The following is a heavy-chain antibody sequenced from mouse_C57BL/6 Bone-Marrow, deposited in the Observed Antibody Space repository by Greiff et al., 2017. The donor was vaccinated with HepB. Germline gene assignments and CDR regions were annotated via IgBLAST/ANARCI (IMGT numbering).Heavy chain of an antibody. J-gene: IGHJ4*01. CDR2: IYPGSGST. V-gene: IGHV1-55*01. CDR3: ARRLLWYPMDY. CDR1: GYTFTSYW. D-gene: IGHD2-1*01. Sequence: QVQLQQPGAELVKPGASVKMSCKASGYTFTSYWITWVKQRPGQGLEWIGDIYPGSGSTNYNEKFKSKATLTVDTSTSTAYMQLSSLTSEDSAVYYCARRLLWYPMDYWGQGTSVTVSS.